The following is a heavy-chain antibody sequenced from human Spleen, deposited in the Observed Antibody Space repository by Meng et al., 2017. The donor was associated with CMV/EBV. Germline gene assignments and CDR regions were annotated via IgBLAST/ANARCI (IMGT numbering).Heavy chain of an antibody. CDR2: IRSGRDIVSNRDSI. Sequence: WLHWGGHTPRKALVWLSSIRSGRDIVSNRDSIIYEDSVKDRLTTYRDDAKNTLYQQMNNMRVDDTAVYYCGRGVGELLGWEMGYWGQGTLVTVSS. V-gene: IGHV3-74*01. D-gene: IGHD3-10*01. CDR1: W. J-gene: IGHJ4*02. CDR3: GRGVGELLGWEMGY.